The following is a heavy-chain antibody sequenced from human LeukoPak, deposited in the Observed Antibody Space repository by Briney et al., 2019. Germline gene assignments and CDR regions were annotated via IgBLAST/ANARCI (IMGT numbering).Heavy chain of an antibody. CDR2: IYDSGST. D-gene: IGHD3-9*01. J-gene: IGHJ5*02. CDR3: ARVRQGGLRYFDWLLSRPTNWFDP. CDR1: GGSIRSSYYY. Sequence: PSETLSLTCTVSGGSIRSSYYYWGWIRQPPGKGLEWIGSIYDSGSTYYNPSLKSRVTISVDTSKNQFSLKLSSVTAADTAVYYCARVRQGGLRYFDWLLSRPTNWFDPWGQGTLVTVSS. V-gene: IGHV4-39*07.